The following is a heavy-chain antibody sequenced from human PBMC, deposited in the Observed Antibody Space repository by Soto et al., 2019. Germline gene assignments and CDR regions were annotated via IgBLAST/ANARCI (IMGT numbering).Heavy chain of an antibody. V-gene: IGHV4-59*01. Sequence: TLSLTCTVSGGTISSYYWSWIRQPPGKGLEWIGYIYYSGNTNYNPSLKSRVTISIDTSKTQFSLKLRSVTGADTALYLCARSISARPEADIWGQGTMVTVSS. CDR2: IYYSGNT. CDR1: GGTISSYY. CDR3: ARSISARPEADI. J-gene: IGHJ3*02. D-gene: IGHD6-6*01.